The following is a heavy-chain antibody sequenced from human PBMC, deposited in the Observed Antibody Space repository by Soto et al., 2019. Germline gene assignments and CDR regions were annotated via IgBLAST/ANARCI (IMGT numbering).Heavy chain of an antibody. V-gene: IGHV4-59*08. CDR3: ARSGYSSSWPHFDY. CDR2: IYYSGST. CDR1: GGSISSYY. J-gene: IGHJ4*02. Sequence: SETLSLTCTVSGGSISSYYWSWIRQPPGKGLEWIGYIYYSGSTNYNPSLKSRVTISVDTSKNQFSLKLSSVTAADTAVYYCARSGYSSSWPHFDYWGQGTLVTVSS. D-gene: IGHD6-13*01.